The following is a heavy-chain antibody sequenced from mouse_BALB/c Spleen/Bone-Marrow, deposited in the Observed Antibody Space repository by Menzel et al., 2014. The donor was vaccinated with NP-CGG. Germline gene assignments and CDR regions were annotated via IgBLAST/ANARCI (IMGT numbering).Heavy chain of an antibody. Sequence: VQLQQSGPGLVQPSQSLSITCTVSGFSLTSYGVHWVRQSPGKGLEWLGVIWSGGSTDYNAAFKSRLSISKDNSKSQVFFKMNSLQPNDTAIYYCARMDRSSYAMDYWGQGPSVTVSS. D-gene: IGHD2-14*01. J-gene: IGHJ4*01. V-gene: IGHV2-2*02. CDR1: GFSLTSYG. CDR2: IWSGGST. CDR3: ARMDRSSYAMDY.